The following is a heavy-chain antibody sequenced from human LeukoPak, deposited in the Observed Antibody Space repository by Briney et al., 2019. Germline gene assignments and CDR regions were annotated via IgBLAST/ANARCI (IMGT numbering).Heavy chain of an antibody. J-gene: IGHJ3*02. CDR2: IGTAGDT. CDR3: AKDIGGDPPSAFDI. Sequence: PGGSLRLSCAASGFTFSSYDMHWVRQATGKGLEWVSAIGTAGDTYYPGSVKGRFTISRDNSKNTLYLQMNSLRAEDTAVYYCAKDIGGDPPSAFDIWGQGTMVTVSS. V-gene: IGHV3-13*01. CDR1: GFTFSSYD. D-gene: IGHD4-17*01.